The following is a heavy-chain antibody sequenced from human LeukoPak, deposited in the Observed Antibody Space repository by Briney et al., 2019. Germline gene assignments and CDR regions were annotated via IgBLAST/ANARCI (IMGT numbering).Heavy chain of an antibody. D-gene: IGHD6-13*01. CDR1: GYSISSGYY. CDR3: ARESSWYGDYYYMDV. J-gene: IGHJ6*03. Sequence: SETLSLTCAVSGYSISSGYYWGWIRQPPGKGLEWIGSIYHSGSTYYNPSLKSRVTISVDTSKNQFSLKLSSVTAADTAVYYCARESSWYGDYYYMDVWGKGTTVTVSS. CDR2: IYHSGST. V-gene: IGHV4-38-2*02.